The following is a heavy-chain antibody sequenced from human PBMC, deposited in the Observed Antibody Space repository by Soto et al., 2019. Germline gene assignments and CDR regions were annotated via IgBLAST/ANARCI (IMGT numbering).Heavy chain of an antibody. D-gene: IGHD4-17*01. V-gene: IGHV3-23*01. J-gene: IGHJ4*02. CDR1: GFTFSSYA. CDR3: AKIVLYSVTIDFDY. CDR2: ISGSGGST. Sequence: EVQLLESGGGLVQPGGSLRLSCAASGFTFSSYAMSWVRQAPGKGLAWVSAISGSGGSTYYADSVKGRFTISRDNSKNTLCLQMNSLRAEDTAVYYFAKIVLYSVTIDFDYWGQGTLVTVSS.